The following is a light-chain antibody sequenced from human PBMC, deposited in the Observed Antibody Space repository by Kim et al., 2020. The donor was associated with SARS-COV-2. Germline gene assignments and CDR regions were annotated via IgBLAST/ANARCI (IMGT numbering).Light chain of an antibody. V-gene: IGLV1-47*01. Sequence: ELTQPPSASGTPGQRVTISCSGSSSNIGSNYVYWYQQFPGTAPKLLIYRNNQRPSGVPDRFSGSKSGTSASLAISGLRSEDEADYYCAAWDDNLRVFG. CDR2: RNN. CDR3: AAWDDNLRV. J-gene: IGLJ3*02. CDR1: SSNIGSNY.